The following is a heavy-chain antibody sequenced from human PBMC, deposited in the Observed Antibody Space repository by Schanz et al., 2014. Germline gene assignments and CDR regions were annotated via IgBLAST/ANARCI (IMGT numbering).Heavy chain of an antibody. V-gene: IGHV3-23*01. CDR1: GFTFSSYA. Sequence: DVQLLESGGGLVQPGGSLRLSCAASGFTFSSYAMSWVRQAPGKGLEWVSDISSGSSYANYADSVKGRFTISRDNSKNTLYLQMNSLRAEDTAVYYCARANYRRKINFDYWGRGTLVTVSS. J-gene: IGHJ4*02. CDR2: ISSGSSYA. CDR3: ARANYRRKINFDY. D-gene: IGHD3-10*01.